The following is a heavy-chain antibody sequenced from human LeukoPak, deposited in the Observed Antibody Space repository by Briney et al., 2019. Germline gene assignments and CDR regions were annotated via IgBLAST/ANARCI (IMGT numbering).Heavy chain of an antibody. Sequence: GGYLILYCAGSGFTFSSYSMNWVRQAPGNGLEWVSSISSSSSYIHYADPVKGRFTISRDNAKNSLYLQRNSLRAEDTAVYYCARDSNYDTHDAFDICGQGAIGTASS. CDR3: ARDSNYDTHDAFDI. CDR2: ISSSSSYI. D-gene: IGHD3-22*01. V-gene: IGHV3-21*01. CDR1: GFTFSSYS. J-gene: IGHJ3*02.